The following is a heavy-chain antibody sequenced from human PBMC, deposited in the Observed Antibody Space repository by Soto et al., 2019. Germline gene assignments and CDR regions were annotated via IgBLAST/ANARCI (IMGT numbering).Heavy chain of an antibody. CDR3: ARDPSHNLLRYFDF. V-gene: IGHV3-30-3*01. CDR2: ISYDGSDK. Sequence: QVHLVESGGGVVRPGRSLRLSCAASGFTFRTYTMHWVRQAPGKGLEWVAFISYDGSDKYYAESVKGRFTISRYNSKNPLYLQMNSLRDNATAVYFCARDPSHNLLRYFDFWGQGTLVTVSS. D-gene: IGHD2-21*01. CDR1: GFTFRTYT. J-gene: IGHJ4*02.